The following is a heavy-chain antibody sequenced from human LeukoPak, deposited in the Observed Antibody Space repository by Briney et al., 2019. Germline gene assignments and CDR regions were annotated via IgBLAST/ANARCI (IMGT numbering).Heavy chain of an antibody. V-gene: IGHV3-21*01. J-gene: IGHJ5*02. CDR2: ISMSSSYI. CDR1: GFTFSIYS. Sequence: GGSLRLSCAASGFTFSIYSMNWVRQAPGKGLEWVSSISMSSSYIYYADSVKGRFTISRDNAKNSLYLQINSLRADDTAVYYCVRGLNWFDPWGQGTLVTVSS. CDR3: VRGLNWFDP.